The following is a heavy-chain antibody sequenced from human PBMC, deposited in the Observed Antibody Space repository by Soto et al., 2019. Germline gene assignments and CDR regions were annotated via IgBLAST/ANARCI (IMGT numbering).Heavy chain of an antibody. CDR3: ARVGAIVGANSGDY. J-gene: IGHJ4*02. CDR2: IYYSGST. CDR1: GGSISSGDFY. D-gene: IGHD1-26*01. Sequence: SETLSLTCSVSGGSISSGDFYWSWIRQPPGKGLEWIGYIYYSGSTYYNPSLRSRVAISLDTSNNQFSLKLSSVTAADTAVYYCARVGAIVGANSGDYWGQGTLVTVSS. V-gene: IGHV4-30-4*01.